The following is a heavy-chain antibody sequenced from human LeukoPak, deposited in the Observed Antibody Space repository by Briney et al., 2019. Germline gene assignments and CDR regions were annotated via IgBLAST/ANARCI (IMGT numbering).Heavy chain of an antibody. J-gene: IGHJ4*02. CDR2: INPSGGST. V-gene: IGHV1-46*01. D-gene: IGHD6-19*01. CDR1: GYTFTGYY. Sequence: ASVKVSCKASGYTFTGYYMHWVRQAPGQGLEWMGIINPSGGSTSYAQKFQGRVTMTRDMSTSTVYMELRSLRSEDTAVYYCARASCIRKWLASHWGQGTLVTVSS. CDR3: ARASCIRKWLASH.